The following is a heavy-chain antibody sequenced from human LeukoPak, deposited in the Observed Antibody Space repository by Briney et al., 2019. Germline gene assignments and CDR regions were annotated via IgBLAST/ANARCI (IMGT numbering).Heavy chain of an antibody. D-gene: IGHD3-9*01. CDR1: GYNFTNYW. CDR2: IDPSNSYT. J-gene: IGHJ4*02. Sequence: GESLKISCKGSGYNFTNYWVSWVRQMPRKGLEWMGRIDPSNSYTNYSPPFQGHVTISADRSISTAYLQWNSLKASDTAMYYCARHADYHILTGFDYWGQGTLVTVS. V-gene: IGHV5-10-1*01. CDR3: ARHADYHILTGFDY.